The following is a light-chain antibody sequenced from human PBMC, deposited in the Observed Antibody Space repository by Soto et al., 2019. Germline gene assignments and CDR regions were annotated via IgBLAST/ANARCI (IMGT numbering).Light chain of an antibody. Sequence: QSVLTQPPSASGTPGQRVTISCSGGSSNIGINTVNWYQQLPGTAPKVLIYTDNERPSGVPDRFSGSKSGTSASLAITGLQAEDEADYYCQSYDSSLSGSTVFGGGTKLTVL. V-gene: IGLV1-44*01. CDR1: SSNIGINT. J-gene: IGLJ2*01. CDR2: TDN. CDR3: QSYDSSLSGSTV.